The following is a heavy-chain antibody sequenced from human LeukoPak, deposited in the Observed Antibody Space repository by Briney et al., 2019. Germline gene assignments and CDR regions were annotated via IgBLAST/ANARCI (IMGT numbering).Heavy chain of an antibody. CDR3: AKDTVIGSGAHFDS. D-gene: IGHD2-8*02. J-gene: IGHJ4*02. CDR2: ISGGGGTT. Sequence: GGSLRLSCTASGFTFNNYAMSWVRQAPGKGLEWLSAISGGGGTTYYAESVKGRFTISRNNALTTLFLQMNSLTAVDTAVYYCAKDTVIGSGAHFDSWGQGTLVTVSS. V-gene: IGHV3-23*01. CDR1: GFTFNNYA.